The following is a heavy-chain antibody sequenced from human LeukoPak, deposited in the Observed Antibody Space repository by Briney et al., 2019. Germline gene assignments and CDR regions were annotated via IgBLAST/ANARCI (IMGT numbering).Heavy chain of an antibody. CDR1: GFTVSSNY. CDR3: AKDFTQSGGYYMDV. Sequence: GGSLRLSCAASGFTVSSNYMSWVRQAPGKGLEWVAVISYDGSNKYYADSVKGRFTISRDNSMHTLYLQMNSLRAEDTAIYYCAKDFTQSGGYYMDVWGKGTTVTVSS. J-gene: IGHJ6*03. CDR2: ISYDGSNK. V-gene: IGHV3-30*18. D-gene: IGHD4-23*01.